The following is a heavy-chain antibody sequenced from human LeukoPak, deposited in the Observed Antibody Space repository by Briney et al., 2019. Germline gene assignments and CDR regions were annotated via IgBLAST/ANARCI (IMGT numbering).Heavy chain of an antibody. D-gene: IGHD3-10*01. J-gene: IGHJ4*02. CDR2: MNPNSGNT. CDR3: ARITTMVRGVLSY. V-gene: IGHV1-8*01. CDR1: GYTFTSYD. Sequence: ASVKVSCKASGYTFTSYDINWVRQATGQGLEWMGWMNPNSGNTGYAQKFQGRVTMTRNTSISTAYMELSSLRFEDTAVYYCARITTMVRGVLSYWGQGTLVTVSS.